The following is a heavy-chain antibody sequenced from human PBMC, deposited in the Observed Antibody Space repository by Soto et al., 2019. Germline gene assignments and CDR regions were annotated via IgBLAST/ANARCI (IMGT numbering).Heavy chain of an antibody. D-gene: IGHD5-18*01. CDR1: GFNFGDFS. CDR3: AKEGYNGWTMCD. CDR2: ISGKRRSI. Sequence: EVHLVESGGGLVQIGGPLRLSCAGSGFNFGDFSINWVRQGPGKGLEGGSDISGKRRSIYYAESVKGRFTISRDNVRNTLSLQMNTLTDEDTAVYYCAKEGYNGWTMCDSGQGTLVAVS. J-gene: IGHJ4*02. V-gene: IGHV3-48*02.